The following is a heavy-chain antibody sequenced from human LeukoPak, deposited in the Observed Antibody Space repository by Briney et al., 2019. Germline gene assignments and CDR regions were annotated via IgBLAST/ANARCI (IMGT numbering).Heavy chain of an antibody. J-gene: IGHJ5*02. Sequence: ETLSLTCTVSGGSISSYYWSWIRQPAGKGLEWIGRIYTSGSTNYNPSLKSRVTMSVDTSKNQFSLKLSSVTAADTAVYYCARGGLWFGELNNWFDPWGQGTLVTVSS. V-gene: IGHV4-4*07. D-gene: IGHD3-10*01. CDR2: IYTSGST. CDR1: GGSISSYY. CDR3: ARGGLWFGELNNWFDP.